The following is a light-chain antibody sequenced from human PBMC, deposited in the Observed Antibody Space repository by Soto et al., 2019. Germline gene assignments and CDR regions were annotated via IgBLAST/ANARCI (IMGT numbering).Light chain of an antibody. Sequence: AIRMTQSPSSFSASTGDRVTITCRASQGISSYLAWYQQKPGKAPKLLIYAASTLQSGVPSRFSGSGSGTDVTLTISCLQSEDFATYYCQQYYSCPYTFGQGTKLEIK. CDR3: QQYYSCPYT. CDR2: AAS. CDR1: QGISSY. V-gene: IGKV1-8*01. J-gene: IGKJ2*01.